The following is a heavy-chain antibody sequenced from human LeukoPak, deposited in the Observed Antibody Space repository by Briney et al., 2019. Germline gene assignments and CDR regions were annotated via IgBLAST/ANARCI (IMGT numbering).Heavy chain of an antibody. CDR1: GGSISSGGYY. CDR3: ARFSYYYDSSGSDV. V-gene: IGHV4-30-2*01. Sequence: SETLSLTCTVSGGSISSGGYYWSWIRQPPGKGLEWIGYIYHSGSTYYNPSLKSRVTISVDRSKNQFSLKLSSVTAADTAVYYCARFSYYYDSSGSDVWGQGTTVTVSS. CDR2: IYHSGST. J-gene: IGHJ6*02. D-gene: IGHD3-22*01.